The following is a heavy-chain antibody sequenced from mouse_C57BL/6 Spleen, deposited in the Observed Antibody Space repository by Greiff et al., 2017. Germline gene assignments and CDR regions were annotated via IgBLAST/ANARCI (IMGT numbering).Heavy chain of an antibody. D-gene: IGHD2-4*01. J-gene: IGHJ2*01. CDR3: ARGNYDYDEKYYYFDY. CDR1: GYAFSSYW. V-gene: IGHV1-80*01. Sequence: QVHVKQSGAELVKPGASVKISCKASGYAFSSYWMNWVKQRPGKGLEWIGQIYPGDGDTNYNGKFKGKATLTADKSSSTAYMQLSSLTSEDSAVYFCARGNYDYDEKYYYFDYWGQGTTLTVSS. CDR2: IYPGDGDT.